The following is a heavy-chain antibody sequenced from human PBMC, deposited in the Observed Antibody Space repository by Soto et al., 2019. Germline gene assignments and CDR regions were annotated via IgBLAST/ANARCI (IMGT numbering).Heavy chain of an antibody. Sequence: ASVKVSCKAFGYSFSNYAINWVRQAPGQGLEWMGWISAYNGNTNYAQNLQGRVTMTTDTSTSTAYMELRSLRSDDTAVYYCARDLGAGRGYSYGLNDYWGLG. J-gene: IGHJ4*02. D-gene: IGHD5-18*01. V-gene: IGHV1-18*01. CDR3: ARDLGAGRGYSYGLNDY. CDR2: ISAYNGNT. CDR1: GYSFSNYA.